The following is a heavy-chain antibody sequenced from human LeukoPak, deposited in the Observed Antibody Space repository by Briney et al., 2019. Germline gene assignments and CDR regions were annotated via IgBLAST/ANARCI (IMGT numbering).Heavy chain of an antibody. CDR2: ISYDGSNK. Sequence: PGGSLRLSCAASGFTFSSYGMHWVRQAPGKGLEWVAVISYDGSNKYYADSVKGRFTISRDNSKNTLYLQMNSLRAEDTAVYYCAKDYYDSSGYHDYWGQGTLVTVSS. CDR1: GFTFSSYG. D-gene: IGHD3-22*01. J-gene: IGHJ4*02. CDR3: AKDYYDSSGYHDY. V-gene: IGHV3-30*18.